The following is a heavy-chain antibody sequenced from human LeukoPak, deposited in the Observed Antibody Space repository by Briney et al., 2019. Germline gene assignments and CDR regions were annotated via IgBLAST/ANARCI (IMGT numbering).Heavy chain of an antibody. CDR3: TRQMSYYDILTGYYTLYYFDY. CDR1: GFTFSGSA. CDR2: IRSKANSYAT. Sequence: GGSLRLSCAASGFTFSGSAMHGVRQASGKGLEWVGCIRSKANSYATAYAASVKGRFTISRDDSKNTAYLQMNSLKTEDTVVYYCTRQMSYYDILTGYYTLYYFDYWGQGTLVTVSS. J-gene: IGHJ4*02. D-gene: IGHD3-9*01. V-gene: IGHV3-73*01.